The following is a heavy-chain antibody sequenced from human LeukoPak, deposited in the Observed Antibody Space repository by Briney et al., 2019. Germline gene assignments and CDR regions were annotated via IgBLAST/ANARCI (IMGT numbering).Heavy chain of an antibody. CDR2: IIPILGIA. D-gene: IGHD3-10*01. CDR3: AKGLYGSGSYPFDY. CDR1: GGTFSSYA. J-gene: IGHJ4*02. Sequence: SVKVSCKASGGTFSSYAISWVRQAPGQGLEWMGRIIPILGIANYAQKFQGRVTITADKSTSTAYMELSSLRSEDTAVYYCAKGLYGSGSYPFDYWGQGTLVTVSS. V-gene: IGHV1-69*04.